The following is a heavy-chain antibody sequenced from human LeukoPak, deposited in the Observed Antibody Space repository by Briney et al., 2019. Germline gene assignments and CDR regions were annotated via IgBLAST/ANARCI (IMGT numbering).Heavy chain of an antibody. J-gene: IGHJ4*02. D-gene: IGHD2-15*01. CDR1: GFTFSSYW. CDR3: AKVIVVVVAATRGFDY. Sequence: GGSLRLSCAASGFTFSSYWMHWVRQAPGKGLVWVSRINSDGSSTSYADSVKGRFTISRDNSKNTLYLQMNSLRAEDTAVYYCAKVIVVVVAATRGFDYWGQGTLVTVSS. V-gene: IGHV3-74*01. CDR2: INSDGSST.